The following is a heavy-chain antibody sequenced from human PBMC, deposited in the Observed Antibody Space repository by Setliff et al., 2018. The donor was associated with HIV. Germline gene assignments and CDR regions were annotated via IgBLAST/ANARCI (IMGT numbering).Heavy chain of an antibody. D-gene: IGHD2-21*01. CDR3: ARSHYSRGESFDY. V-gene: IGHV3-21*06. CDR2: ITSSGSIT. CDR1: GYIFSSYN. Sequence: GGSLRLSCAASGYIFSSYNMNWVRQAPGKGLEWVSSITSSGSITYYADSVKGRFTVSRDSAQSSLYLQMSSLRAEDTAVYYCARSHYSRGESFDYWGQGTLVTVSS. J-gene: IGHJ4*02.